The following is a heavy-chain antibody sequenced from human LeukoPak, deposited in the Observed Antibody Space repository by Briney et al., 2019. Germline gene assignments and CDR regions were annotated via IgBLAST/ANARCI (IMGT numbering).Heavy chain of an antibody. CDR2: ISGSGGST. Sequence: PGGSLRLSRAASGFTFSSYAMSWVRQAPGKGLEWVSAISGSGGSTYYADSVKGRFTISRDNSKNTLYLQMNSLRAEDTAVYYCAKARLRYFDWLFNYWGQGTLVTVSS. J-gene: IGHJ4*02. CDR1: GFTFSSYA. CDR3: AKARLRYFDWLFNY. D-gene: IGHD3-9*01. V-gene: IGHV3-23*01.